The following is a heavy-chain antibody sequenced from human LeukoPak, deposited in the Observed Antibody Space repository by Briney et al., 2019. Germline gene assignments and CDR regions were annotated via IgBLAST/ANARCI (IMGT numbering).Heavy chain of an antibody. V-gene: IGHV3-23*01. CDR1: GFTFSSYA. D-gene: IGHD5-18*01. CDR2: ISGSGGST. J-gene: IGHJ4*02. CDR3: AKTVNTAIVPFDY. Sequence: PGGSLRLSWAGSGFTFSSYAMSWVRQAPGKGLEWVSAISGSGGSTYYADSVKGRFTISRDNSKNTLYLQMNSLRAEDTAVYYCAKTVNTAIVPFDYWGQGTLVTVSS.